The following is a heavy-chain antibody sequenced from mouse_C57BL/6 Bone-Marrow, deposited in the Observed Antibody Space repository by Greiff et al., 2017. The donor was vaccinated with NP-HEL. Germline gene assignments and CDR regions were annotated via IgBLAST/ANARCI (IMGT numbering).Heavy chain of an antibody. CDR2: IDPSDSYT. Sequence: VQLQQPGAELVMPGASVKLSCKASGYTFTSYWMHWVKQRPGQGLEWIGEIDPSDSYTNYNQKFKGKSTLTVDKSSSTAYMQRSSLTSEDSAVYYCARGITTVPYAMDYWGQGTSVTVSS. J-gene: IGHJ4*01. V-gene: IGHV1-69*01. CDR1: GYTFTSYW. D-gene: IGHD1-1*01. CDR3: ARGITTVPYAMDY.